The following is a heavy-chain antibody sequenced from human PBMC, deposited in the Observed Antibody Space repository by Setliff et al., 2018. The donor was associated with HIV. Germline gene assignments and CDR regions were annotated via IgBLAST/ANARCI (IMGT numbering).Heavy chain of an antibody. Sequence: SETLSLTCAVYGGSFSGYYWGWIRQPPGKGLEWIGSIFYTGSTYYNPSLKSRVTISVDTSKNHFSLRLSHVTAADTAVYYCSGQGAVTGNSFDSWGQGALVTVSS. CDR1: GGSFSGYY. CDR3: SGQGAVTGNSFDS. CDR2: IFYTGST. J-gene: IGHJ4*02. D-gene: IGHD6-19*01. V-gene: IGHV4-34*12.